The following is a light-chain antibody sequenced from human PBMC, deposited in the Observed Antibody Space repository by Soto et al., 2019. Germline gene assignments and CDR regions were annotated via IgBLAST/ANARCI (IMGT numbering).Light chain of an antibody. CDR1: SSDIGDYDY. CDR3: CSYAGSSTLF. V-gene: IGLV2-23*01. J-gene: IGLJ2*01. Sequence: QSALTQPASVSGSPGQSITISCTGTSSDIGDYDYVSWYQQHPGKAPKLLIYEGTKRPSGISNRFSVSKSGNTASLTISGLQTEDEGDYFCCSYAGSSTLFFGGGTKLTVL. CDR2: EGT.